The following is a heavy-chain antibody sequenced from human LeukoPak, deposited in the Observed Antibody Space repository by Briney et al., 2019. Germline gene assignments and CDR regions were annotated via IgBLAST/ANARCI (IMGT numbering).Heavy chain of an antibody. J-gene: IGHJ4*02. CDR2: INAGNGNT. CDR3: ARFGGYGGEGYFDY. V-gene: IGHV1-3*01. D-gene: IGHD5-12*01. Sequence: GASVKVSCKASGYTFTSYAMHWVRQAPGQRLEWMGWINAGNGNTNYAQNLQARVTVTTDTSTSTAYMELRSLRSDDTAVYFCARFGGYGGEGYFDYWGQGSLVTVSS. CDR1: GYTFTSYA.